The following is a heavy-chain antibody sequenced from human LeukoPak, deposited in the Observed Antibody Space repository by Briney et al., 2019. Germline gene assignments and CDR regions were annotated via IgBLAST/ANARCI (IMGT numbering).Heavy chain of an antibody. CDR3: ARNNGNYILDD. V-gene: IGHV3-33*03. Sequence: PGTSLTLSCAAAGFTYSSYGMHWVRQAPGKGLEWVAIIWYDGSNKYYADSVKGRITISRANYKNTMYLKMNSLSAEDTARYYCARNNGNYILDDWGQGTLVTVSP. CDR1: GFTYSSYG. J-gene: IGHJ4*02. D-gene: IGHD1-26*01. CDR2: IWYDGSNK.